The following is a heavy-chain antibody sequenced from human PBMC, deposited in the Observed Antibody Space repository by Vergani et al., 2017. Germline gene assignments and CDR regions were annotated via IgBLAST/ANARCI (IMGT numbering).Heavy chain of an antibody. Sequence: EVQLLESGGNLIQPGGSLRLSCGASGFTFSSYAMTWVRLAPGKGLQWVSAISARYPSTYYADSVKGRFTISRDNAANSLYLQMDSLRVNDTAVYYCVRGGGGSGRGGFWGQGTLVTVSS. CDR2: ISARYPST. D-gene: IGHD6-25*01. CDR3: VRGGGGSGRGGF. CDR1: GFTFSSYA. J-gene: IGHJ4*02. V-gene: IGHV3-23*01.